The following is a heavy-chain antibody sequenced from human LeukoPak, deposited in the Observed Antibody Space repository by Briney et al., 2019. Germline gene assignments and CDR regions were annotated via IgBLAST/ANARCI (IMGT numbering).Heavy chain of an antibody. CDR3: VKGVEVGSFDF. J-gene: IGHJ4*02. Sequence: GGSPRLSCAASGFTFSVYYMSWIREAPGKRLEWVAVISYDGSNKYYADSVKGRFTISRDKSKITLYLQMNSRRAEDTAVYYCVKGVEVGSFDFWGQGTLVTVSS. V-gene: IGHV3-30*18. CDR1: GFTFSVYY. D-gene: IGHD2-15*01. CDR2: ISYDGSNK.